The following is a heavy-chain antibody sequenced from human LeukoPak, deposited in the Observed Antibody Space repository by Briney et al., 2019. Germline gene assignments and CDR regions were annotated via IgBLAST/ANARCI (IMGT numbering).Heavy chain of an antibody. D-gene: IGHD3-10*01. CDR1: GGSISSSNW. CDR3: ARSPYYYGSGTHFDY. J-gene: IGHJ4*02. V-gene: IGHV4-4*02. CDR2: IYHSGST. Sequence: SETLSLTCAVSGGSISSSNWWSWVRQPPGKGLEWIGEIYHSGSTNYNPSLKSRVTISVDKSKNQFSLKLSSVTAADTAVYYCARSPYYYGSGTHFDYWGQGTLVTVSS.